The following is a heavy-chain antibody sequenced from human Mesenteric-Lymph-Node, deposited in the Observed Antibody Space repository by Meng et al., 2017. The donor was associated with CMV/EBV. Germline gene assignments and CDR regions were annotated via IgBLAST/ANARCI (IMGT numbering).Heavy chain of an antibody. D-gene: IGHD3-22*01. Sequence: GESLKISCAASGFTFSSYSMNWVRQAPGKGLEWVSSISSSSSYIYYADSVKGRFTISRDNAKNSLYLQMNSLRAEDTAVYYCARALTAWHDSSGCWGQGTLVTVSS. CDR3: ARALTAWHDSSGC. CDR1: GFTFSSYS. CDR2: ISSSSSYI. V-gene: IGHV3-21*01. J-gene: IGHJ4*02.